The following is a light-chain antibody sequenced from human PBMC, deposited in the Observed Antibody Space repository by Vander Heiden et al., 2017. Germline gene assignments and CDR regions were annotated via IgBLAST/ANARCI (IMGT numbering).Light chain of an antibody. Sequence: EIVLTQSPGTLSLSPGERATLFCRASQSVSSTYLAWYQQAPGQAPRLLIYAASSRATGIPDRFSGSGSGTDFTLTIGRLEPEDFAVYFCQQYGTSPYTFGQGTKLEIK. CDR3: QQYGTSPYT. CDR1: QSVSSTY. CDR2: AAS. J-gene: IGKJ2*01. V-gene: IGKV3-20*01.